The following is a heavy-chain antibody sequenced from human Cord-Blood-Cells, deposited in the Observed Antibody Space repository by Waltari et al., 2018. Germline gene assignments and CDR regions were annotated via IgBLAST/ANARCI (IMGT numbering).Heavy chain of an antibody. J-gene: IGHJ6*03. Sequence: QVQLQQWGAGLLKPSETLSLTCAVYGGSFSGYYWSWIRQPPGKGLEWIGEINHSGNTNYNPSLKSRVTIPVDTSKTQFSLKLSSVTSADTAVYYCGRGPAYSSSWYVKIYYYYMDVWGKGTTVTVSS. CDR1: GGSFSGYY. D-gene: IGHD6-13*01. CDR2: INHSGNT. CDR3: GRGPAYSSSWYVKIYYYYMDV. V-gene: IGHV4-34*01.